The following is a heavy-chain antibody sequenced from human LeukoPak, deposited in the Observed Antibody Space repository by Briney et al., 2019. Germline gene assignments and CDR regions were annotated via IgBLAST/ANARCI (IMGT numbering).Heavy chain of an antibody. V-gene: IGHV4-59*08. J-gene: IGHJ4*02. CDR3: GRSSVSGYYSGGY. D-gene: IGHD3-10*01. CDR1: GDSFSTNY. Sequence: SETLSLTCTVSGDSFSTNYWTWIRQPPGKGLELIVYSYYGGSTYSHPSLKGRVTISEDTFKTQFSLKVTSVTAADTVVYYCGRSSVSGYYSGGYWGQGILVTVSS. CDR2: SYYGGST.